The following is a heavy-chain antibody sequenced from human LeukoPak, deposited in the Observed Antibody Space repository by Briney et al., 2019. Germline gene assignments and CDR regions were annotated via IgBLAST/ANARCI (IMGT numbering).Heavy chain of an antibody. D-gene: IGHD4-17*01. J-gene: IGHJ4*02. Sequence: SETLSLTCTVSGGSISSGDYYWSWIRQPPGKGLEWIGYTYYSGSTYYNPSLKSRVTISVDTSKNQFSLKLSSVTAADTAVYYCASNYGDYGLAGIKLDYWGQGTLVTVSS. CDR1: GGSISSGDYY. CDR2: TYYSGST. V-gene: IGHV4-30-4*08. CDR3: ASNYGDYGLAGIKLDY.